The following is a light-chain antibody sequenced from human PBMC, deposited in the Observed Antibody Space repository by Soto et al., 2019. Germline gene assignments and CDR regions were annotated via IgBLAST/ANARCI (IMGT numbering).Light chain of an antibody. CDR1: SSDVGSYNL. CDR2: EVS. V-gene: IGLV2-23*02. Sequence: QSVLPQPASLSGSPGQSITISCTGTSSDVGSYNLVSWYQQHPGKAPKLMIYEVSKRPSGVSNRFSGSKSGNTASLTISGLQAEDEADYYCCSYAGSSTYVFGTGTKVTVL. J-gene: IGLJ1*01. CDR3: CSYAGSSTYV.